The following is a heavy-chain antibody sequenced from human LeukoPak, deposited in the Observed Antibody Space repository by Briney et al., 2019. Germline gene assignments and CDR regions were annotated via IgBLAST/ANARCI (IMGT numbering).Heavy chain of an antibody. CDR3: ARRNGDYGRYYFDY. CDR2: IYYSGST. CDR1: GGSISSYY. J-gene: IGHJ4*02. D-gene: IGHD4-17*01. V-gene: IGHV4-59*08. Sequence: SETLSLTCTVSGGSISSYYWSWIRQPPGKGLEWIGYIYYSGSTNYNPSLKSRVTISVDTSKNQFSLKLSSVTAADTAVYYCARRNGDYGRYYFDYWGQGTLVTVSS.